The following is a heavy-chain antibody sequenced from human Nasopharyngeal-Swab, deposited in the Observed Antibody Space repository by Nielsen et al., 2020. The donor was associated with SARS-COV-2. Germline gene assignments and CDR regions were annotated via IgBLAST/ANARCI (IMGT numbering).Heavy chain of an antibody. J-gene: IGHJ6*02. Sequence: SATLSLTCTVSGHSIRSYYWSWIRQPPGKGLAWFGYIYYSGSTNYKPSLKSRVTISADTSKNQFSLKLSSVTAADTVVYYCARDSVGDYYDSSGYYRPGGMDVWGQGTTVTVSS. CDR2: IYYSGST. D-gene: IGHD3-22*01. CDR3: ARDSVGDYYDSSGYYRPGGMDV. V-gene: IGHV4-59*01. CDR1: GHSIRSYY.